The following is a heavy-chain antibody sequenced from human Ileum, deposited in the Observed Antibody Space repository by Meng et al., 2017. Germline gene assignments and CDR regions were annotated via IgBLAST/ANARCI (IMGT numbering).Heavy chain of an antibody. CDR3: ATTPYSTSWVYVNY. Sequence: GESLKISFAASGFTFSNYAMSWVRQAPGKGLEWVSGIGGSGSRTYSADSVTGRFTISRDNSKNTLYLQINSLRAEDTAVYYCATTPYSTSWVYVNYWGHGTLVTVSS. J-gene: IGHJ4*01. CDR1: GFTFSNYA. CDR2: IGGSGSRT. V-gene: IGHV3-23*01. D-gene: IGHD2-2*01.